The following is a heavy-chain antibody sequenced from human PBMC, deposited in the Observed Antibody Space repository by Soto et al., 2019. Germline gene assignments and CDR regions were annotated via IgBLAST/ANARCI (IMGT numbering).Heavy chain of an antibody. CDR2: IIPILGIA. D-gene: IGHD6-19*01. J-gene: IGHJ3*02. CDR3: ARGSGWYVGAFDI. Sequence: SVKVSCKASGYTFTSYGISWVRQAPGQGLEWMGRIIPILGIANYAQKFQGRVTITADKSTSTAYMELSSLRSEDTAVYYCARGSGWYVGAFDIWGQGTMVTVSS. V-gene: IGHV1-69*04. CDR1: GYTFTSYG.